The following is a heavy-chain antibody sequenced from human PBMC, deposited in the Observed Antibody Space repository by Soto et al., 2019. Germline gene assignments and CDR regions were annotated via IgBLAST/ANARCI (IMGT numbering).Heavy chain of an antibody. CDR2: MNPNSGNT. V-gene: IGHV1-8*01. CDR3: ARGPGSWYYYYMDV. D-gene: IGHD6-13*01. CDR1: GYTFTSYD. Sequence: QVQLVQSGAEVKKPGASVKVSCKASGYTFTSYDINWVRQATGQGLEWMGWMNPNSGNTGYAQKFQGRVTMTRNTSISKAYMELSRLRSEETAVYYCARGPGSWYYYYMDVWGKGTTVTVSS. J-gene: IGHJ6*03.